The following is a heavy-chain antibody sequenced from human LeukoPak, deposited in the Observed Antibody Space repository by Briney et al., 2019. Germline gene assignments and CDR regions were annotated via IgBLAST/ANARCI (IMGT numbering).Heavy chain of an antibody. Sequence: PGGSLRLSCAASGFTFSTYGMHWVRQAPGKGLEWVAFIDYGGSYKYYADSAKGRFTISRDNSRNTLYLQMNSLRVEDTAVYYCATTILPALDYWGQGTLVTISS. CDR2: IDYGGSYK. D-gene: IGHD2-2*01. CDR3: ATTILPALDY. CDR1: GFTFSTYG. J-gene: IGHJ4*02. V-gene: IGHV3-30*02.